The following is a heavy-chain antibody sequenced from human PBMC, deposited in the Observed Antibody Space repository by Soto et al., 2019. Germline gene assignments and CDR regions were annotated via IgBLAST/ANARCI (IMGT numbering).Heavy chain of an antibody. Sequence: PSETLSLTCTVSGGSVSSGSYYWSWIRQPPGKGLEWIGYIYYSGSTNYNPSLKSRVTISVDTSKNQFSLKLSSVTAADTAVYYCARHFPKYYFDYWGQGTLVTVSS. J-gene: IGHJ4*02. V-gene: IGHV4-61*01. D-gene: IGHD3-3*02. CDR2: IYYSGST. CDR1: GGSVSSGSYY. CDR3: ARHFPKYYFDY.